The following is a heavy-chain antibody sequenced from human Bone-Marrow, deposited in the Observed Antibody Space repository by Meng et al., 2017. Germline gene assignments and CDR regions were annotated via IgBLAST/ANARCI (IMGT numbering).Heavy chain of an antibody. V-gene: IGHV4-39*07. CDR2: IYYSGST. CDR1: GGSISSSSYY. Sequence: QLQLQGSGPGLVKPSETLSLTCTASGGSISSSSYYWGWIRQPPGKGLEWIGSIYYSGSTYYNPSLKSRVTISVDTSKNQFSLKLSSVTAADTAVYYCARVRIDSSGWYSIQHWGQGTLVTVSS. D-gene: IGHD6-19*01. J-gene: IGHJ1*01. CDR3: ARVRIDSSGWYSIQH.